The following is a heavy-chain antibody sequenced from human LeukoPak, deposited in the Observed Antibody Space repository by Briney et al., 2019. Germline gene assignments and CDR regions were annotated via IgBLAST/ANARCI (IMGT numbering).Heavy chain of an antibody. J-gene: IGHJ4*02. CDR2: IYYSGST. CDR3: ARITTIGYFES. V-gene: IGHV4-39*01. CDR1: GGSISSSSYY. D-gene: IGHD3-22*01. Sequence: PSETLSLTCTVSGGSISSSSYYWGWIRQHPGRGLEWIASIYYSGSTYYNPSLKSRVTISVDTSRNQFSLKVHSVTAADTAVYYCARITTIGYFESWGQGTLVTVSS.